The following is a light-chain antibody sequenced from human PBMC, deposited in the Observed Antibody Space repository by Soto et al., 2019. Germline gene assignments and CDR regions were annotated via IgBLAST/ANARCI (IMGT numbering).Light chain of an antibody. V-gene: IGLV2-14*01. CDR3: SSYTTTSTPHV. CDR1: SSDVGGYNY. Sequence: QSVMTQPGSVCGSPGQAITISCTGTSSDVGGYNYVSWYQQHPGKAPKLMIYEVTKRPSGVSDRFSGSKSGNTASLTISGLQAEDEADYHCSSYTTTSTPHVFGTGTKVTVL. J-gene: IGLJ1*01. CDR2: EVT.